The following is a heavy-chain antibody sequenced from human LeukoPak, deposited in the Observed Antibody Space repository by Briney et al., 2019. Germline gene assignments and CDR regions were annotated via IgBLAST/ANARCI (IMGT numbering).Heavy chain of an antibody. D-gene: IGHD1-26*01. CDR1: GFTFSSYE. J-gene: IGHJ4*02. CDR2: ISGSGDST. Sequence: PGGSLRLSCAASGFTFSSYEMNWVRQAPGKGLDWVSAISGSGDSTYYADSVKGRFTISRDNSKNTLYLQMNSLRADDTAVYYCAKGRSGNYYAFDYWGQGTLVTVSS. CDR3: AKGRSGNYYAFDY. V-gene: IGHV3-23*01.